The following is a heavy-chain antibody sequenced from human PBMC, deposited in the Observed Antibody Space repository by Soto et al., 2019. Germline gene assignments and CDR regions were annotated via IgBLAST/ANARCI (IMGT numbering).Heavy chain of an antibody. CDR2: IIPIFGTA. Sequence: SVKVSCKASGGTFSSYAISWVRQAPGQGLEWMGGIIPIFGTANYAQKFQGRVTITADESTSTAYMELSSLRSEDTAVYYCAGGHRYSGYDYGFRNFDYWGQGTLVTVSS. CDR1: GGTFSSYA. D-gene: IGHD5-12*01. J-gene: IGHJ4*02. V-gene: IGHV1-69*13. CDR3: AGGHRYSGYDYGFRNFDY.